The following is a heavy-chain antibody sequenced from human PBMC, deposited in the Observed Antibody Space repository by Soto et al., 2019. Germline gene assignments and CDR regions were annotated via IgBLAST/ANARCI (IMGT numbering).Heavy chain of an antibody. D-gene: IGHD1-26*01. Sequence: DVQLVESGGGLVQPGGSLRLSCAISGFSVSSHYLSWVRQAPGKGLEWVSVHYSGGSTYYADSVQGRFTISRDKSNNTRSLQMRRVRAADTAVYFCARHRHPRGTVGATSPLDPWGQGTQVTVSS. V-gene: IGHV3-53*01. J-gene: IGHJ5*02. CDR2: HYSGGST. CDR1: GFSVSSHY. CDR3: ARHRHPRGTVGATSPLDP.